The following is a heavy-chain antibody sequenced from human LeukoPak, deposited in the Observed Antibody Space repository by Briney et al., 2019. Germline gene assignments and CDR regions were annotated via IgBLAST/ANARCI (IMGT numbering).Heavy chain of an antibody. J-gene: IGHJ3*02. V-gene: IGHV3-33*06. CDR3: ANPYYYDSSASAFDI. CDR1: GFTFSSYG. CDR2: IWDDGRNK. D-gene: IGHD3-22*01. Sequence: GGSLRLSCAASGFTFSSYGMHWVRQARGKGLEWVAVIWDDGRNKYYAYSVKGRFTISRDNSKTTLYPKMNSLTAEDTAVYYCANPYYYDSSASAFDIWGQGTMVTVSS.